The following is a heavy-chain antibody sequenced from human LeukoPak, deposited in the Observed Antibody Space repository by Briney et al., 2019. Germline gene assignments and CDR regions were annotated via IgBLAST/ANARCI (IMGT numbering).Heavy chain of an antibody. Sequence: SETLSLSCTVSRVPPTIYYRSWVRQPPGKGPEWIGYIYYSGFTNYNPSLKSRVTISLGTPKNQFSLKLSAVTAADTAVYYCAGTYSYGLGAFSDQGGQGTLVTVSS. V-gene: IGHV4-59*01. CDR1: RVPPTIYY. CDR3: AGTYSYGLGAFSDQ. J-gene: IGHJ4*02. D-gene: IGHD5-18*01. CDR2: IYYSGFT.